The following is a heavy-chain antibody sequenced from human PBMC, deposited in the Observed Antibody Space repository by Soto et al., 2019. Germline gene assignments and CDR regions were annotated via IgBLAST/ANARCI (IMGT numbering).Heavy chain of an antibody. CDR3: ARDQFLEWSGQYYYYGMDV. Sequence: ASVKVSCKASGYTFNNHYIHWVRQAPGQGLEWMGRIHPSYGDTTFAQRFRGRVTLTRDTSSTTVYMELTSLTSADTAVYYCARDQFLEWSGQYYYYGMDVWGQGTTVTVSS. V-gene: IGHV1-46*02. J-gene: IGHJ6*02. D-gene: IGHD3-3*01. CDR1: GYTFNNHY. CDR2: IHPSYGDT.